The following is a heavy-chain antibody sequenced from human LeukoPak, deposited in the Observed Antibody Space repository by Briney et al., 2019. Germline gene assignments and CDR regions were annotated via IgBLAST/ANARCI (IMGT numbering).Heavy chain of an antibody. CDR3: ARRLANHCSGGSCYRTTGKYYFDY. CDR2: IYYGENT. Sequence: SETLSLTCAVSGGSISSGPYYWGWIRQPPGKGLEWIGNIYYGENTYYNPSLKSRVTISIDTSKNQFYLKLSSVTAADTAVYYCARRLANHCSGGSCYRTTGKYYFDYWGQGTLVTVSS. J-gene: IGHJ4*02. V-gene: IGHV4-39*01. D-gene: IGHD2-15*01. CDR1: GGSISSGPYY.